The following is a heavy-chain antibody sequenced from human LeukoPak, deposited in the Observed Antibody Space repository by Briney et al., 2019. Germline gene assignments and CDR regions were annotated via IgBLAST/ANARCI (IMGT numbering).Heavy chain of an antibody. CDR1: GFTFSSYW. J-gene: IGHJ6*02. V-gene: IGHV3-7*02. D-gene: IGHD2-21*01. Sequence: PGGSLRLSCAASGFTFSSYWMTWVRQAPGKGLEWVANIKQGGSERYYVDSVKGRFTISRDNAKNSLYLQMNSLRAEDTAVYYCARVQQGLWSSYFYYGMDVWGQGTTVTVSS. CDR3: ARVQQGLWSSYFYYGMDV. CDR2: IKQGGSER.